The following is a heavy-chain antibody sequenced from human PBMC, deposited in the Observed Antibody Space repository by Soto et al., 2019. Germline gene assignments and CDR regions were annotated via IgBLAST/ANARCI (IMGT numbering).Heavy chain of an antibody. Sequence: QVQLPQSGAGVLKPSETLFLPCAVYAGSFRGYYWSWIRQPPGQGLELIGETTHVAVTNCNPSLKSRHTIAVDTSKNQFSLKLSSVTAADTAVDYCARVRGGIPAAASTAYYDDDYMDVSGKGTTVAFSS. V-gene: IGHV4-34*01. J-gene: IGHJ6*03. CDR3: ARVRGGIPAAASTAYYDDDYMDV. CDR2: TTHVAVT. D-gene: IGHD2-2*01. CDR1: AGSFRGYY.